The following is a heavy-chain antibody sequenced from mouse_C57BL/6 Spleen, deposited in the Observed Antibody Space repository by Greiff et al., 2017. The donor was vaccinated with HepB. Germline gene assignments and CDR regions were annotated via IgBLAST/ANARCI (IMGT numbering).Heavy chain of an antibody. D-gene: IGHD4-1*01. CDR3: AREGVLGLFDY. Sequence: QVQLHQPGAELVRPGSSVKLSCKASGYTFTSYWMDWVKQRPGQGLEWIGNIYPSDSETHYNQKFKDKATLTVDKSSSTAYMQLSSLTSEDSAVYYCAREGVLGLFDYWGQGTTLTVSS. J-gene: IGHJ2*01. V-gene: IGHV1-61*01. CDR2: IYPSDSET. CDR1: GYTFTSYW.